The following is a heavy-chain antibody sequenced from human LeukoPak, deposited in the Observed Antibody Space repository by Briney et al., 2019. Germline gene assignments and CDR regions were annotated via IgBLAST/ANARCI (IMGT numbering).Heavy chain of an antibody. Sequence: PSETLSLTCTVSGGSISSYYWSWMRQPPGKGLEWIGYIYYSGSTNYNPSLKSRVTISVDTSKNQFSLKLSSVTAADTAVYYCARYDGDYFDHWGQGTLVTVSS. J-gene: IGHJ4*02. V-gene: IGHV4-59*01. CDR3: ARYDGDYFDH. D-gene: IGHD3-10*01. CDR2: IYYSGST. CDR1: GGSISSYY.